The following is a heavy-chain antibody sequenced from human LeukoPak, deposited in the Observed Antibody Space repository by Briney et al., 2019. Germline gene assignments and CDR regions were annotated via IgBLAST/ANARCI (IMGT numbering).Heavy chain of an antibody. V-gene: IGHV3-66*01. Sequence: PGGSLRLSCAASGFTVSSNCMSWVRQAPGKGLEWVSVIYSGGSTYYADSVKGRFTISRDNSKNTLYLQMNSLRAEDTAVYYCAKGVRRGIAVAGNLGYFDYWGQGTLVTVSS. CDR2: IYSGGST. CDR1: GFTVSSNC. CDR3: AKGVRRGIAVAGNLGYFDY. J-gene: IGHJ4*02. D-gene: IGHD6-19*01.